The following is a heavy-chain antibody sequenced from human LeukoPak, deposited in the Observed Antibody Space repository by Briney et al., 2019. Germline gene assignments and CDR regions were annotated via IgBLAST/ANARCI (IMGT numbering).Heavy chain of an antibody. CDR3: ARDIIRGHFDY. D-gene: IGHD3-10*01. CDR1: GFTVNSNY. CDR2: ISSSGFAI. J-gene: IGHJ4*02. V-gene: IGHV3-11*04. Sequence: GGSLRLSCAASGFTVNSNYMSWVRQAPGKGLEWVSYISSSGFAIYYADSVMRRFTISRDNAKNSLYLQMNSLRAEDTAVYYCARDIIRGHFDYWGQGTLVTVSS.